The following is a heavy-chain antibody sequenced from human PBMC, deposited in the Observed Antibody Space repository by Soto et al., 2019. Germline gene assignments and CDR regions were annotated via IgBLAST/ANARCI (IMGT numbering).Heavy chain of an antibody. CDR1: GVTVSNNY. Sequence: EVQLVESGGGLVQPGGSLRLSCAASGVTVSNNYMSWVHQAPGKGLEWVSVIYSDGSRYYADSVQGRFTISRDNSKNSVYLQMNSLRAEDSAVYYCARDVGVWGRGTTVTVSS. CDR3: ARDVGV. CDR2: IYSDGSR. J-gene: IGHJ6*04. V-gene: IGHV3-66*01.